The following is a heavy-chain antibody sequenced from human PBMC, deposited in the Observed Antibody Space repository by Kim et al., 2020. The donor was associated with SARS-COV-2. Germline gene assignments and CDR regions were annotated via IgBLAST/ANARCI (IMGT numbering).Heavy chain of an antibody. Sequence: KFQGRGTMTRDTSTSTVYMELSSLRSEDTAVYYCARDAPYDSSGYKYFQHWGQGTLVTVSS. D-gene: IGHD3-22*01. CDR3: ARDAPYDSSGYKYFQH. V-gene: IGHV1-46*01. J-gene: IGHJ1*01.